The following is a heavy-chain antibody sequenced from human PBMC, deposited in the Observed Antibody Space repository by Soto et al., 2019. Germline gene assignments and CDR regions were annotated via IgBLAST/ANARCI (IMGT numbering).Heavy chain of an antibody. V-gene: IGHV3-30*02. J-gene: IGHJ6*02. CDR3: AKGVIGMMFGMDV. CDR2: IWYDGSSQ. D-gene: IGHD2-21*01. Sequence: PWGSLRLSCEASGFTFSGFGMHWVRQAPGKGLEWVAFIWYDGSSQYYGDSVKGRFTTSRDNSKKTLHLEMNNLRSEVTATYYCAKGVIGMMFGMDVWGQGTTVTVSS. CDR1: GFTFSGFG.